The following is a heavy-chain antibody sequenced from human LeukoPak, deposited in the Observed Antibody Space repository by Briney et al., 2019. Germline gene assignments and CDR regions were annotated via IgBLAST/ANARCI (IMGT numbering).Heavy chain of an antibody. V-gene: IGHV3-23*01. CDR2: ISGSGGST. CDR1: GFTFSSYA. J-gene: IGHJ4*02. CDR3: AKDLVSCWYPRNYFDY. D-gene: IGHD6-13*01. Sequence: GGSLRLSCAASGFTFSSYAMSWVRQAPGKGLEWVSAISGSGGSTYYADSVKGRFTISRDNSKNTLYLQMNSLRAEDTAVYYCAKDLVSCWYPRNYFDYWGQGTLVTVSS.